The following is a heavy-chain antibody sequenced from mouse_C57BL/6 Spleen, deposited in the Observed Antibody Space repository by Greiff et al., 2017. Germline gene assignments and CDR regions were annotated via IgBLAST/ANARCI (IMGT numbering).Heavy chain of an antibody. V-gene: IGHV1-82*01. Sequence: QVQLKESGPELVKPGASVKISCKASGYAFSSSWMNWVKQRPGKGLEWIGRIYPGDGDTNYNGKFKGKATLTADKSSSTAYMQLSSLTSEDSAVYFCARGDWAFAYWGQGTLVTVSA. CDR3: ARGDWAFAY. CDR2: IYPGDGDT. D-gene: IGHD4-1*01. CDR1: GYAFSSSW. J-gene: IGHJ3*01.